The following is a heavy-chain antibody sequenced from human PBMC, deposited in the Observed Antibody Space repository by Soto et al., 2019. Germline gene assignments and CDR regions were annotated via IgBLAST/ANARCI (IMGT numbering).Heavy chain of an antibody. Sequence: VQLVESGGGVVQPGRSLRLSCAASGFTFSNYGMHWVRRDPGKGLEWVAVISFDGGDKKSADSVKGRFNISRDNSKNTLYLQMNSLRAEDTAVYYCAKDSGRGSADYFFDYWGRGTLVTVSS. J-gene: IGHJ4*02. D-gene: IGHD3-10*01. CDR3: AKDSGRGSADYFFDY. CDR1: GFTFSNYG. CDR2: ISFDGGDK. V-gene: IGHV3-30*18.